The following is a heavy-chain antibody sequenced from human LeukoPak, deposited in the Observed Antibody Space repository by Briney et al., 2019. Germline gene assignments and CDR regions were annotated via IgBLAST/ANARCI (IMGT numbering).Heavy chain of an antibody. J-gene: IGHJ3*02. CDR1: GGTFSSYA. CDR3: ARSKYSKTGRSSWFAFDI. V-gene: IGHV1-69*04. Sequence: ASVKVSCKASGGTFSSYAISWVRQAPGQGLEWMGRIIPILGIANYAQKFQGRVTITADKSTSTAYMELSSLRSEDTAVYYCARSKYSKTGRSSWFAFDIWGQGTMVTVSS. CDR2: IIPILGIA. D-gene: IGHD6-13*01.